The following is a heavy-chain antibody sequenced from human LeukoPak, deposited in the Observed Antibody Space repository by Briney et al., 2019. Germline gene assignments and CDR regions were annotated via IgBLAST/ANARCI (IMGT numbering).Heavy chain of an antibody. J-gene: IGHJ6*03. CDR3: ARTTIVGTTLSLLGPAYYMDV. V-gene: IGHV4-4*07. Sequence: SETLSLTCTVSGGSVGSYYWSWIRQRAGKGLEWIGRIYTSGSTNYHPSLQSRVTISVDKSKNQFSLRLSSVTAADTAVYYCARTTIVGTTLSLLGPAYYMDVWGKGTTVTVSS. CDR2: IYTSGST. D-gene: IGHD5-12*01. CDR1: GGSVGSYY.